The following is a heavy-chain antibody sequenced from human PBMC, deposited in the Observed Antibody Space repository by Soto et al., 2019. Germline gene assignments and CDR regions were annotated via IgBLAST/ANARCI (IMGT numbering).Heavy chain of an antibody. J-gene: IGHJ6*02. CDR2: ISGGVGST. Sequence: EEQLLESGGDLVQPGGSLRLSCAASGFTFSSYAMSWVRQTPGKGLEWVSGISGGVGSTYYADSVKGRFTISRDNSKNTLYLQMISLRAEDTAVYYCAKGSGQYPYYNGMDVWGQGTTVTVSS. D-gene: IGHD4-4*01. CDR1: GFTFSSYA. CDR3: AKGSGQYPYYNGMDV. V-gene: IGHV3-23*01.